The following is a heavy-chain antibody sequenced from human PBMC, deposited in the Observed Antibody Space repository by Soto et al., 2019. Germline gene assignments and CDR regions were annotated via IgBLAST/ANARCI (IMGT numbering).Heavy chain of an antibody. D-gene: IGHD2-15*01. CDR2: IRSKAYGGSVA. Sequence: GGSLRLSCTASGFTFNDYTLSWVRQAPGKGLEWVGFIRSKAYGGSVAYYADSAKGRFTISRDNAKNTLYLQMNGLRSENTAVYYCARDLRHSRLPGLDVWGQGTTVTVSS. V-gene: IGHV3-48*03. CDR1: GFTFNDYT. CDR3: ARDLRHSRLPGLDV. J-gene: IGHJ6*02.